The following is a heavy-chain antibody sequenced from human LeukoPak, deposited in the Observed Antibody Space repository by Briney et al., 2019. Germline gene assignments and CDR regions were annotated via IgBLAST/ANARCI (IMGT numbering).Heavy chain of an antibody. D-gene: IGHD1-26*01. J-gene: IGHJ4*02. Sequence: GGSLRLSCAASGFTFSSYSMNWVRQAPGKGLEWVSSISSSSSYIYYADSVKGRFTISRDNAKNSLYLQMNSLRAEDTAVYYCARDSGSYYPYYFDYWGQGTLVTVSS. CDR2: ISSSSSYI. V-gene: IGHV3-21*01. CDR1: GFTFSSYS. CDR3: ARDSGSYYPYYFDY.